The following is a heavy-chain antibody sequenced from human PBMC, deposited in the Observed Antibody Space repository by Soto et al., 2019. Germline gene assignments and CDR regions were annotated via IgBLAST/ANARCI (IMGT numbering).Heavy chain of an antibody. D-gene: IGHD4-17*01. CDR2: IYSGGST. Sequence: GGSLSPSGEPSGFTAGSNYMSGVRQAPGKGLEWVSVIYSGGSTYYADSVKGRFTISRDNSKNTLYLQMNSLRAEDTAVYYCARDQNYGDFDAFDIWGQGTMVTVSS. CDR3: ARDQNYGDFDAFDI. V-gene: IGHV3-66*01. J-gene: IGHJ3*02. CDR1: GFTAGSNY.